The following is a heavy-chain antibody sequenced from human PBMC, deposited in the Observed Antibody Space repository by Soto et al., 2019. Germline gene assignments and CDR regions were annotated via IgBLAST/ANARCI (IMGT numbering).Heavy chain of an antibody. CDR2: IFSGAST. J-gene: IGHJ6*02. V-gene: IGHV3-53*01. CDR1: GFTVSSNY. CDR3: AGSTRDITGTPGYYYYGMDY. D-gene: IGHD1-7*01. Sequence: GGSLRLSCAASGFTVSSNYMSWVRQAPGKGLEWVSVIFSGASTYNTDSVKSRFTSSRNSSNNTLYLQMNSLRAQDTDVYYCAGSTRDITGTPGYYYYGMDYWGQGTPVTVSS.